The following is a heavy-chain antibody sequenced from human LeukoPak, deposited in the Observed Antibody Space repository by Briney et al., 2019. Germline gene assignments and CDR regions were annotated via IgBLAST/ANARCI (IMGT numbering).Heavy chain of an antibody. J-gene: IGHJ4*02. CDR1: GYTVTNYG. D-gene: IGHD3-22*01. CDR2: RNPNSGNT. V-gene: IGHV1-8*02. Sequence: GASVKVSCKPSGYTVTNYGISWVPQAPGQRLEGRGWRNPNSGNTGYAQKFPGRVTMTRNTSITSAYMELSSLTSEDTAVYYCARGRDTSGYYQAEFDFWRQGTLVTVSS. CDR3: ARGRDTSGYYQAEFDF.